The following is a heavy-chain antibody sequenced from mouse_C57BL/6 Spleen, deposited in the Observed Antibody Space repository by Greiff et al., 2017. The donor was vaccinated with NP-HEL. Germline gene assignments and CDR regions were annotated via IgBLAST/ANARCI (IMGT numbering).Heavy chain of an antibody. CDR1: GYTFTSYG. CDR2: IYPRSGNT. CDR3: ARSELDPFDC. J-gene: IGHJ2*01. Sequence: VQLQQSGAELARPGASVKLSCKASGYTFTSYGISWVKQRTGQGLEWIGEIYPRSGNTYYNEKFKGKATLTADKSSSTAYMGLRSLTSADSAVYFCARSELDPFDCGGKGTTLTVAS. V-gene: IGHV1-81*01. D-gene: IGHD1-3*01.